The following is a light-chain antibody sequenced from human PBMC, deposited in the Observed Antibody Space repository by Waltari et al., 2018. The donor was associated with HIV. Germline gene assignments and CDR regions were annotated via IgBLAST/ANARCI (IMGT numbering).Light chain of an antibody. V-gene: IGLV2-11*01. Sequence: QSALTQPRSVSVSPGQSVTISCTGTSSDVGGYNYFSWYQQHPGQAPKLMIYDVSKRPSGVPDRFSGSKSGNTASLTISGLQAEDEADYYCCSYAGDYTFVLFGGGTKLTVL. CDR1: SSDVGGYNY. CDR3: CSYAGDYTFVL. J-gene: IGLJ2*01. CDR2: DVS.